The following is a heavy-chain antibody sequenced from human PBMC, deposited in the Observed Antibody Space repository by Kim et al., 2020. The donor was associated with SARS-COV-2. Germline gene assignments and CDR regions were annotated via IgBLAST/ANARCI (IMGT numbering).Heavy chain of an antibody. J-gene: IGHJ6*02. CDR2: ISSDGSIT. CDR3: ARGCFRDGFDL. Sequence: GGSLRLSCAVSRFTFNNYWINWVRHAPGKGLVWVSRISSDGSITNYADSVKGRFTMSRDNAENTLYLQMNSLRAEDTAVYYCARGCFRDGFDLWGQGTTVTVSS. D-gene: IGHD3-16*01. V-gene: IGHV3-74*01. CDR1: RFTFNNYW.